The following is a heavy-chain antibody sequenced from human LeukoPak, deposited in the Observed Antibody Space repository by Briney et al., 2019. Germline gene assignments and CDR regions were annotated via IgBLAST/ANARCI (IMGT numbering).Heavy chain of an antibody. D-gene: IGHD3-22*01. V-gene: IGHV3-30*18. CDR3: AKDDSSGSYRGYFDY. Sequence: GGSLRLSCAASGFSISSYAMHWVRQAPGKGLEGVAVISYDGSNKYYADSVKGRFTISRDNSKNTLYLQMNSLRAEDTAVYYCAKDDSSGSYRGYFDYWGQGTLVTVSS. J-gene: IGHJ4*02. CDR2: ISYDGSNK. CDR1: GFSISSYA.